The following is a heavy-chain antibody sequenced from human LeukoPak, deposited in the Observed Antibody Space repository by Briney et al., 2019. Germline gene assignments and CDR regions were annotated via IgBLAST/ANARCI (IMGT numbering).Heavy chain of an antibody. D-gene: IGHD4-17*01. CDR3: ATYGDSDSRGY. Sequence: GGSLRLSCAASGFTFSSYWMSWVRQAPGKGLEWVANIKQDGSEKYYVDSVKGRFTISRDNAKNSLHLQMNSLRAEDTAVYYCATYGDSDSRGYWGQGTLVTVSS. CDR1: GFTFSSYW. V-gene: IGHV3-7*01. CDR2: IKQDGSEK. J-gene: IGHJ4*02.